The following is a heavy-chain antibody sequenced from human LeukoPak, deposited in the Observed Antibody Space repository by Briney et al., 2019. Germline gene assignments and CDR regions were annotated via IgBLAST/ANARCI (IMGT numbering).Heavy chain of an antibody. CDR2: INPSGGST. Sequence: ASVKVSCKASGYTFTSYYMHWVRQAPGQGLEWMGIINPSGGSTSYAQKFQGRVTMTRDTSTSTVYMELSSLRSEDTAVYYCARDPYYYDSSAFYPFDYWGQGTLVTVSS. CDR1: GYTFTSYY. V-gene: IGHV1-46*01. D-gene: IGHD3-22*01. CDR3: ARDPYYYDSSAFYPFDY. J-gene: IGHJ4*02.